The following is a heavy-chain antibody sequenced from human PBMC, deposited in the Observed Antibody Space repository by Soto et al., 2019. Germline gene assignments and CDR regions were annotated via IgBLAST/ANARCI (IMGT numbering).Heavy chain of an antibody. J-gene: IGHJ5*02. CDR1: GGPISSSSYY. V-gene: IGHV4-39*01. CDR3: ESPGSYLGRTWFDP. CDR2: IYYSGST. Sequence: SETLSLTCTVSGGPISSSSYYWGWIRQPPGKGLEWIGNIYYSGSTYYNPSLKSRITMSVDASNNQFSLKLTSVTAADTAVYYCESPGSYLGRTWFDPWGQGTLVTVSS. D-gene: IGHD3-10*01.